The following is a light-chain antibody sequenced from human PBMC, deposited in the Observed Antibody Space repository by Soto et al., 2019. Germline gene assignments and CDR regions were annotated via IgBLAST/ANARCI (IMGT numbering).Light chain of an antibody. J-gene: IGKJ1*01. CDR2: AAS. CDR3: QQSYSTPWT. CDR1: QSISSY. V-gene: IGKV1-39*01. Sequence: DIQMTQSPSSLSASVGDRVTITCRASQSISSYLNWYQQKQGKAPKLLIYAASSLQSEVPSRFSGSGSGTYFTLTISSLHPEDFATYYCQQSYSTPWTFGQGTKVEIK.